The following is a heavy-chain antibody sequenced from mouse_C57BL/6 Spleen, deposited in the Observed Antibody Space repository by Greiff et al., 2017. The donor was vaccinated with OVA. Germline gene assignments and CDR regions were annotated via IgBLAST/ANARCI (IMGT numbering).Heavy chain of an antibody. Sequence: VQLQQSGAELVRPGASVKLSCTASGFTITDYYMHWVKQRPEQGLEWIGRIDPEDGDTEYAPKFQGKATMTADTSSNTAYLQLSSLTSEDTAVYYCTTYYGSSYYYWGQGTTRTVSS. D-gene: IGHD1-1*01. J-gene: IGHJ2*01. CDR2: IDPEDGDT. CDR1: GFTITDYY. V-gene: IGHV14-1*01. CDR3: TTYYGSSYYY.